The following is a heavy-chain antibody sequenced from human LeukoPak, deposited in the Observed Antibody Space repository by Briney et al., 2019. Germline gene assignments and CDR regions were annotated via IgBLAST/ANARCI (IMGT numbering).Heavy chain of an antibody. V-gene: IGHV3-11*01. CDR2: ISSGGNTI. Sequence: PGGSLRLSCAASGFTFRDYYMIWIRQAPGKGLEWVSYISSGGNTIYYADSVKGRFTIYRDNAKNSLYLQMNSLRAEDTAVYHCARVFLDAFDIWGQGTMVTVSS. CDR1: GFTFRDYY. CDR3: ARVFLDAFDI. J-gene: IGHJ3*02.